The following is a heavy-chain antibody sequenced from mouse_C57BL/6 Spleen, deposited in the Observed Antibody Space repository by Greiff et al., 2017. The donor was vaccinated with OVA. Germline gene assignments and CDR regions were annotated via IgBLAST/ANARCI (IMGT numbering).Heavy chain of an antibody. J-gene: IGHJ2*01. D-gene: IGHD2-5*01. V-gene: IGHV1-62-2*01. Sequence: VQVVESGAELVKPGASVKLSCKASGYTFTEYTIHWVQQRSGQGLEWIGWFYPGSGSIKYNEKFKDKATLTADKSSSTVYMELSRLTSEDSAVYFCARHEDYSNYPYYFDYWGQGTTLTVSS. CDR3: ARHEDYSNYPYYFDY. CDR1: GYTFTEYT. CDR2: FYPGSGSI.